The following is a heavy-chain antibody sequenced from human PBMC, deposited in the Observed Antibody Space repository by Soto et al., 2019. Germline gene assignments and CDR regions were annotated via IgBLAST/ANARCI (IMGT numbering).Heavy chain of an antibody. CDR3: AREVHVHTPAFVY. CDR2: ISPMFGAA. J-gene: IGHJ4*02. D-gene: IGHD3-16*01. CDR1: GGTFNTYA. Sequence: QVQLVQSGAEMKKPGSSVKVSCQSSGGTFNTYALNWVRHAPGQGPEWMGDISPMFGAANYAPKFQGRVTITADESTGTSYMQLSSLTSEDTALYFCAREVHVHTPAFVYWGQGTLVTVSS. V-gene: IGHV1-69*19.